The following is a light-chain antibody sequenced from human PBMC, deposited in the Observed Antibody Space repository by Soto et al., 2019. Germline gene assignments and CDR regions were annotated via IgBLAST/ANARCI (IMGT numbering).Light chain of an antibody. V-gene: IGKV3-20*01. CDR1: QSISSSY. J-gene: IGKJ1*01. Sequence: EIVLTQSPGTLSLSPGERATLSCRASQSISSSYLAWYQQKPGQAPRLLVYGASSRATGFPDRFSGSGSGTDFTLTISRLEPEDFALYYCQQYSSTFWTFGQGTKVEIK. CDR2: GAS. CDR3: QQYSSTFWT.